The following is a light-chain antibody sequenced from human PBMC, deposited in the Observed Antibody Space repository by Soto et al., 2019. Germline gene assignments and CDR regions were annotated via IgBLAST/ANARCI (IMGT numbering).Light chain of an antibody. CDR2: RAS. Sequence: EIMMTQSPATLSVSPGERATLSCRASQSISTTLAWYQQKPGQPPRLLIYRASLRATGVPARFSGGGSGAEFTLTISGLQSEDFAVYDCQQYDNWPYTFGQGTKLDIK. CDR1: QSISTT. V-gene: IGKV3-15*01. J-gene: IGKJ2*01. CDR3: QQYDNWPYT.